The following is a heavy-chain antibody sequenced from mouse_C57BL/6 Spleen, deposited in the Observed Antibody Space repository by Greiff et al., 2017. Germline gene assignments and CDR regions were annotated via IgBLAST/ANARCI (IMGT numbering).Heavy chain of an antibody. CDR3: ARSPNSDY. V-gene: IGHV1-26*01. Sequence: VQLQQSGPELVKPGASVKISCKASGYTFTDYYMNWVKQSHGKSLEWIGDINPNNGGTSYNQKFKGKATLTVDKSSSTAYMELRSLTSEDSAVYYCARSPNSDYWGQGTSVTVSS. J-gene: IGHJ4*01. CDR1: GYTFTDYY. CDR2: INPNNGGT.